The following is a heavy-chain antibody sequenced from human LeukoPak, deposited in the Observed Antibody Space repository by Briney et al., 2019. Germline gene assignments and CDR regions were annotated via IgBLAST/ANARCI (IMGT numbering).Heavy chain of an antibody. CDR3: ARDDTTYYDYIWGSYRSPYFDY. Sequence: GGSLRLSCAASGFTFSSYSMNWVRQAPGKGLEWVSYISSSSSTIYYADSVKGRFTISRDNAKNSLYLQTNSLRDEDTAVYYCARDDTTYYDYIWGSYRSPYFDYWGQGTLVTVSS. D-gene: IGHD3-16*02. J-gene: IGHJ4*02. CDR2: ISSSSSTI. V-gene: IGHV3-48*02. CDR1: GFTFSSYS.